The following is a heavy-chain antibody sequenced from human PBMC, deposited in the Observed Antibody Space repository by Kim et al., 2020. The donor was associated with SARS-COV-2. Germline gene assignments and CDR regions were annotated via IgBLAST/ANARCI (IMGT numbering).Heavy chain of an antibody. CDR3: ARGVGPDY. Sequence: GSKKCYVDSEKGRFTISRDNAKNSLYLQMDSLRAEDSAVYYCARGVGPDYWGQGTLVTVSS. J-gene: IGHJ4*02. D-gene: IGHD3-10*01. V-gene: IGHV3-7*03. CDR2: GSKK.